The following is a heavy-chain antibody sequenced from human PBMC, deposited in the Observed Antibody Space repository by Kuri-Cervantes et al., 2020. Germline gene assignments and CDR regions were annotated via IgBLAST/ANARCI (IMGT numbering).Heavy chain of an antibody. CDR1: GYTFTSYD. J-gene: IGHJ4*02. Sequence: ASVKVSCKASGYTFTSYDINWVRQATGQGLEWMGWMNPNSGNTGYAQKFQGRVTMTRNTSISTAYMELSSLRSEDTAVYYCARGLAPTTVVTPSGFDYWGQGTLVTVSS. CDR2: MNPNSGNT. D-gene: IGHD4-23*01. V-gene: IGHV1-8*01. CDR3: ARGLAPTTVVTPSGFDY.